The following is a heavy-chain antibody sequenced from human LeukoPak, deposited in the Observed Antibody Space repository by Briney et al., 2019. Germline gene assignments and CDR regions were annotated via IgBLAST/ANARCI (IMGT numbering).Heavy chain of an antibody. J-gene: IGHJ3*02. CDR2: IYSGGST. CDR3: GRDLLVVTADDAFDI. CDR1: GFTVSSNY. Sequence: TGGSLRLSCAASGFTVSSNYMSWVRQAPGKGLEWVSVIYSGGSTYYADSVKGRFTISRDNSKNTLYLQMNSLRAEDTAVYYCGRDLLVVTADDAFDIWGQGTMVTVSS. V-gene: IGHV3-66*01. D-gene: IGHD2-21*02.